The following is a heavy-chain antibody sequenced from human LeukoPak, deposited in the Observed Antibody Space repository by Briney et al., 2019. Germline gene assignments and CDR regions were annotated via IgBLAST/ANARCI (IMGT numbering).Heavy chain of an antibody. V-gene: IGHV4-38-2*02. CDR2: IYYSGST. CDR1: GYSISSGYY. D-gene: IGHD6-13*01. J-gene: IGHJ6*03. Sequence: SETLSLTCTVSGYSISSGYYWGWIRQPPGKGLEWIGSIYYSGSTYYNPSLKSRVTISVDTSKNQFSLKLSSVTAADTAVYYCAREEYSSSWYYYYYMDVWGKGTTVTVSS. CDR3: AREEYSSSWYYYYYMDV.